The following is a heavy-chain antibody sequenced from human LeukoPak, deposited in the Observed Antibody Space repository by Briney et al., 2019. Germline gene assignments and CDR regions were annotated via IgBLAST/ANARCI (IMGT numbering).Heavy chain of an antibody. CDR3: ARGSRDGSGSYYRHLDY. J-gene: IGHJ4*02. CDR1: GFTVSSNY. CDR2: IYSGGGT. Sequence: PGGSLRLSCAASGFTVSSNYLSWVRQAPGKGLEWVSVIYSGGGTYYADSVKGRFTISRDNSKNTVYLQMNSLRAEDTAVYYCARGSRDGSGSYYRHLDYWGQGTLVTVSS. D-gene: IGHD3-10*01. V-gene: IGHV3-53*01.